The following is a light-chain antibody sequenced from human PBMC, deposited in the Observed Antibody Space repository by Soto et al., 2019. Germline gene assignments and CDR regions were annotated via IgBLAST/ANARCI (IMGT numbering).Light chain of an antibody. Sequence: LTQPASVSGSPGQSITISCAGTSSDVGYYDLVSWYQQHPGKAPKLIIFEVTQRPSGISDRFSASKSGFTASLTISGLQPEDEAVYFCCTYAGHVPKFGGGTK. J-gene: IGLJ3*02. CDR3: CTYAGHVPK. CDR1: SSDVGYYDL. CDR2: EVT. V-gene: IGLV2-23*02.